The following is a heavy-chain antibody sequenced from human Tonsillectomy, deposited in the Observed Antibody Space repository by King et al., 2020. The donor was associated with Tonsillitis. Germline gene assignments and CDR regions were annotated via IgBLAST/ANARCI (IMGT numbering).Heavy chain of an antibody. CDR1: GYSFTNYW. CDR2: IYPGDSDT. D-gene: IGHD1-7*01. CDR3: AARNYGLTSGYY. J-gene: IGHJ4*02. V-gene: IGHV5-51*03. Sequence: VQLVESGAEVKKPGESLKISCKGSGYSFTNYWIAWVRQMPGKGLEWMGIIYPGDSDTPYSPSFQGHVTIGADKSISTAYLQWSSLKASDTAMYYCAARNYGLTSGYYWGQGTLVTVSS.